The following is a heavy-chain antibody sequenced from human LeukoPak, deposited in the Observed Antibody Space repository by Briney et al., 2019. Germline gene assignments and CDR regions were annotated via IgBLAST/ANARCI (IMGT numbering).Heavy chain of an antibody. CDR3: ARAHGGWYLYFDY. V-gene: IGHV4-61*08. D-gene: IGHD6-19*01. Sequence: SGPTLVNPXQTLTLTCTFSGFSLSASGMCVSWIRQPPGKGLEWIGYIYYSGSTNYNPSLKSRVTISVDTSKNQFSLKLSSVTAADTAVYYCARAHGGWYLYFDYWGQGTLVTVSS. CDR2: IYYSGST. CDR1: GFSLSASGMC. J-gene: IGHJ4*02.